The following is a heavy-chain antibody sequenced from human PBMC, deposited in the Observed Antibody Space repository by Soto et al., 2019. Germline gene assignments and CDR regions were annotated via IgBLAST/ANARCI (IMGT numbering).Heavy chain of an antibody. Sequence: QVQLQESGPGLVKPSQTLSLTCSVSGGSISSGENYWNWIRQPPGKGLEWIGYIYYSGDTCYNPSLKSRVTISLDTSKNQFSLKLSSVTAADMAVYYCAAPSGYYWVHDYWGQGTLVTVSS. J-gene: IGHJ4*02. CDR2: IYYSGDT. V-gene: IGHV4-30-4*01. CDR3: AAPSGYYWVHDY. D-gene: IGHD3-22*01. CDR1: GGSISSGENY.